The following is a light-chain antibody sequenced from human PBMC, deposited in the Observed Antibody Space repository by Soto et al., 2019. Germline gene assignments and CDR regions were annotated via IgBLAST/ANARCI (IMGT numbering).Light chain of an antibody. CDR2: AAS. J-gene: IGKJ5*01. CDR1: QDISNF. CDR3: QQYGSSPPIT. V-gene: IGKV1-16*01. Sequence: DIQMTQSPSSLSASVGDRVTITCRASQDISNFLAWFQQKPGRAPKLLIYAASSLQSGVPSRFSGSGSGTDFTLTISSLQPEDFAVYYCQQYGSSPPITFGQGTRLEIK.